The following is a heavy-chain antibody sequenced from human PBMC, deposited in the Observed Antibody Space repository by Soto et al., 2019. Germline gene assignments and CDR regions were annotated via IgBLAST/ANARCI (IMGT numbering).Heavy chain of an antibody. CDR3: ARADSGYAHGYYYYGMDV. J-gene: IGHJ6*02. Sequence: GGSLRLSCAASGFTFSSYSMNWVRQAPGKGLEWVSSISSGSSYIYYADSVKGRFTISRDNSKNTLYLQMNSLRAEDTAVYYCARADSGYAHGYYYYGMDVWGQGTTVTVSS. V-gene: IGHV3-21*01. CDR2: ISSGSSYI. D-gene: IGHD5-12*01. CDR1: GFTFSSYS.